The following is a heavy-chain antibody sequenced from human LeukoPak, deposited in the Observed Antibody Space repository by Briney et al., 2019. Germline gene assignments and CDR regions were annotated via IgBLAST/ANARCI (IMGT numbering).Heavy chain of an antibody. Sequence: ASVKVSCKASGYTFTSYDINWVRQATGQGLEWMGWMNPNSGNTGYAQKFQGRVTMTRNTSISTAYMELSSLRSEDTAVYYCARFRSSAYYYYMDVWGKGTTVTISS. CDR1: GYTFTSYD. J-gene: IGHJ6*03. CDR3: ARFRSSAYYYYMDV. V-gene: IGHV1-8*01. CDR2: MNPNSGNT. D-gene: IGHD1-26*01.